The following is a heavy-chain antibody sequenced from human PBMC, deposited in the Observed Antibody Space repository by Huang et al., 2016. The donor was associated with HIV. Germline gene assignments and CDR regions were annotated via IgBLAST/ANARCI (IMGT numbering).Heavy chain of an antibody. J-gene: IGHJ6*03. CDR3: ARRHCSGGSCDSPSHRYHYMDV. V-gene: IGHV4-34*01. Sequence: QVQLQQWGGGLLKPSETLSLTCAVYSGSFSDYYWSWIRQPPGQGLEWIGEIKHSGSTNYIPSLKSRVTISLDMSKNQFSLRLRSVTATDTAIYYCARRHCSGGSCDSPSHRYHYMDVWGKGTTVTVSS. CDR1: SGSFSDYY. CDR2: IKHSGST. D-gene: IGHD2-15*01.